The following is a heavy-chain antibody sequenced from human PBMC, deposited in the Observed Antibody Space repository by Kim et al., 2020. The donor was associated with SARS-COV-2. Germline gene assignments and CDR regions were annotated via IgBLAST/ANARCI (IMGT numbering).Heavy chain of an antibody. V-gene: IGHV4-39*01. Sequence: PALKSRVTISVDTSKNQFSLKLSSVTAADTAVYYCARRSGPGYSSGWYLYWGQGTLVTVSS. CDR3: ARRSGPGYSSGWYLY. D-gene: IGHD6-19*01. J-gene: IGHJ4*02.